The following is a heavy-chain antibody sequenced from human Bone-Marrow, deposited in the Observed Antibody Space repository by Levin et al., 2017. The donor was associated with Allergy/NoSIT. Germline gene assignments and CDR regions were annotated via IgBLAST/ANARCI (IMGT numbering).Heavy chain of an antibody. Sequence: SVKVSCKASGGTFSSYAISWVRQAPGQGLEWMGRIIPILGIANYAQKFQGRVTITADKSTSTAYMELSSLRSEDTAVYYCARDGFVAGTSNWFDPWGQGTLVTVSS. CDR1: GGTFSSYA. D-gene: IGHD6-19*01. CDR2: IIPILGIA. V-gene: IGHV1-69*04. J-gene: IGHJ5*02. CDR3: ARDGFVAGTSNWFDP.